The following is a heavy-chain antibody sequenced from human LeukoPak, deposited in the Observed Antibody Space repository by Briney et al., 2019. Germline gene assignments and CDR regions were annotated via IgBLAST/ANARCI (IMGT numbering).Heavy chain of an antibody. V-gene: IGHV3-30*18. J-gene: IGHJ4*02. D-gene: IGHD2-8*01. CDR2: VSSDGGTK. CDR3: AKLGIVLMVPSDY. CDR1: KFTFSNCG. Sequence: GGSLRLSCTASKFTFSNCGMQWVRQAPGKGLEWVAVVSSDGGTKYYADSVKGRFTISRDNSKNTMYLQMNSLRAEDTAVYYCAKLGIVLMVPSDYWGQGTLVTVSS.